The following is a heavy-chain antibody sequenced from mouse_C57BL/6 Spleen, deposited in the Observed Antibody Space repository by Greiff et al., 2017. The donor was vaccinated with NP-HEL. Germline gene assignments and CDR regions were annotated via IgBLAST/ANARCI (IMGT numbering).Heavy chain of an antibody. Sequence: QVQLKQSGPGLVQPSQSLSITCTVSGFSLTSYGVHWVRQSPGKGLEWLGVIWSGGSTDYNAAFISRLSISKDNSKSQVFFKMNSLQADDTAIYYCARQVYYYGSNWYFDVWGTGTTVTVSS. D-gene: IGHD1-1*01. J-gene: IGHJ1*03. CDR1: GFSLTSYG. CDR2: IWSGGST. CDR3: ARQVYYYGSNWYFDV. V-gene: IGHV2-2*01.